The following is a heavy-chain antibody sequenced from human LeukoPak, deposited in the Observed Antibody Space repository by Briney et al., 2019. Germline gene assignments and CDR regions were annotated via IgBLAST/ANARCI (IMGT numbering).Heavy chain of an antibody. J-gene: IGHJ4*02. CDR2: VYSSGST. V-gene: IGHV4-59*01. D-gene: IGHD6-19*01. Sequence: SETLSLTCTVSGGSIWSYYWSWIRQPPGKGLEWIGYVYSSGSTNHNPSLKSRATISIDTSKNRFSLRLGSVTAADTAVYFCARSSVWSPFDSWGQGILVTVSS. CDR1: GGSIWSYY. CDR3: ARSSVWSPFDS.